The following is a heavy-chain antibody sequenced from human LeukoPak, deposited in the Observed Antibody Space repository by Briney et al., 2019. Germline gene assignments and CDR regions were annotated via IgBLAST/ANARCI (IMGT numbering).Heavy chain of an antibody. D-gene: IGHD3-9*01. V-gene: IGHV3-43*02. CDR1: GFTFDDYA. CDR3: AKDPTGTIFWPPGGVGWFDP. J-gene: IGHJ5*02. CDR2: ISGDGGST. Sequence: PGGSLRLSCAASGFTFDDYAMHWVRQAPGKGLEWVSLISGDGGSTYYADSVKGRFTISRDNSKNSLYLQMNSLRTEDTALYYCAKDPTGTIFWPPGGVGWFDPWGQGTLVTVSS.